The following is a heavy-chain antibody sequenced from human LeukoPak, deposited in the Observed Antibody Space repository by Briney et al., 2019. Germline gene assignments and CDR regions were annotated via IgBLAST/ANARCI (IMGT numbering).Heavy chain of an antibody. CDR1: GFTFDDYA. D-gene: IGHD3-3*01. Sequence: PGRSLRLSCAASGFTFDDYAMHWVRQAPGKGLQWVANINQDGSEKYYVDSVKGRFTISRDNSKNTLYLQMNSLRAEDTAVYYCAKDNDYDFWSGYPDYWGQGTLVTVSS. CDR2: INQDGSEK. V-gene: IGHV3-7*03. CDR3: AKDNDYDFWSGYPDY. J-gene: IGHJ4*02.